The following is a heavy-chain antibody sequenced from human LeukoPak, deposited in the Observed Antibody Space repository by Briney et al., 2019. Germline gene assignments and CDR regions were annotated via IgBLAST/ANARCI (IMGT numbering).Heavy chain of an antibody. Sequence: GESLKISCKGSGYSFTSYWIGWVRQMPGKGLEWMGIIYPGDSDTRYSPSFQGQVTISADKSISTAYLQWSSLKASGTAMYYCARSQRSYYGSGSYYHDFDYWGQGTLVTVSS. D-gene: IGHD3-10*01. CDR2: IYPGDSDT. CDR3: ARSQRSYYGSGSYYHDFDY. CDR1: GYSFTSYW. J-gene: IGHJ4*02. V-gene: IGHV5-51*01.